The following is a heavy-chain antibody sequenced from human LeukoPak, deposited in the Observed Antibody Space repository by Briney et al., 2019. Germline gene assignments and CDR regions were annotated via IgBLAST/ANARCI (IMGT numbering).Heavy chain of an antibody. CDR2: ISFDGRNK. CDR3: AKDIGVVGATTLEH. D-gene: IGHD1-26*01. Sequence: GGSLRLSCAASGFTFSSYSMNWVRQAPGKGLEWVALISFDGRNKYYADSVKGRFTISRDNSKNTLYLQMNSLRAEDTAVYYCAKDIGVVGATTLEHWGQGTLVTVSS. J-gene: IGHJ4*02. CDR1: GFTFSSYS. V-gene: IGHV3-30*18.